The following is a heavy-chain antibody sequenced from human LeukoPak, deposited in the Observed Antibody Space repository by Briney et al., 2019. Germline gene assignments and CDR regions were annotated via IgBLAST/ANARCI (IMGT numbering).Heavy chain of an antibody. Sequence: GGSLRLSCAASGFTFSNYVIHWVRQAPGKGLEWLAVISYDGTNKYYADTVKGRFTISRDHSQSTVDLQMNTLRGADTAVYYCVRSPTYYNLDVWGKGTTVTVSS. CDR3: VRSPTYYNLDV. CDR2: ISYDGTNK. CDR1: GFTFSNYV. J-gene: IGHJ6*03. V-gene: IGHV3-30*03.